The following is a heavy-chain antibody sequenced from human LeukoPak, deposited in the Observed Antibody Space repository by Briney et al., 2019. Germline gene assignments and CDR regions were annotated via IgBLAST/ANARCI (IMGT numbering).Heavy chain of an antibody. Sequence: PGGSLRLSCAASGFTFSSYSMNWVCQAPGKGLEWVSSISSSSSYIYYADSVKGRFTISRDNAKNSLYLQMNSLRAEDTAVYYCAREDIVVVVAAMNAFDIWGQGTMVTVSS. J-gene: IGHJ3*02. D-gene: IGHD2-15*01. CDR2: ISSSSSYI. V-gene: IGHV3-21*01. CDR1: GFTFSSYS. CDR3: AREDIVVVVAAMNAFDI.